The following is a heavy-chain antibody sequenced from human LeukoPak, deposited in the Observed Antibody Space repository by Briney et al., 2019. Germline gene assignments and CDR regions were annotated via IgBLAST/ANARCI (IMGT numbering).Heavy chain of an antibody. CDR3: ARDPPRAAWVFYY. J-gene: IGHJ4*02. D-gene: IGHD6-25*01. CDR2: ITSGGGTT. CDR1: GFSVSSNYA. Sequence: GGSLRLSCAVSGFSVSSNYAMSWVRQAPGKALEWVSAITSGGGTTYYAGSVKGRFTISRDNSKNTLYLQMNSLRAEDTAVYYCARDPPRAAWVFYYWGQGTLVSVSS. V-gene: IGHV3-23*01.